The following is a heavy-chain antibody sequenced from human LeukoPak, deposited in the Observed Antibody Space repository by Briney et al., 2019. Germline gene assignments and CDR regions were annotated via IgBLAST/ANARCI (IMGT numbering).Heavy chain of an antibody. V-gene: IGHV3-33*01. CDR1: GFTFSNYG. D-gene: IGHD4-11*01. CDR2: IWYDGSNK. J-gene: IGHJ4*02. Sequence: GRSQRLSCAASGFTFSNYGIHWVRQAPGKGLEWVSVIWYDGSNKYYADSVKGRFTISRDNSKNTLYLQMNSLKVEDTAVYYCARDDSSLAPFDYWGQGTLVTVSS. CDR3: ARDDSSLAPFDY.